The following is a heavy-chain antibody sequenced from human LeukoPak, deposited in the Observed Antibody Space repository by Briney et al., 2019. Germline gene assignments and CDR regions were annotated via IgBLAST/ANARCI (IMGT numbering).Heavy chain of an antibody. J-gene: IGHJ6*02. CDR1: GGSISSGGYY. D-gene: IGHD5-24*01. CDR3: ARGPVEERYYYYYYGMDV. CDR2: IYYSGST. V-gene: IGHV4-31*03. Sequence: SQTLSLTCTVSGGSISSGGYYWSWIRQHPGKGLEWIGYIYYSGSTYYNPSLKSRVTIPVDTSKNQFSLKLSSVTAADTAVYYCARGPVEERYYYYYYGMDVWGQGTTVTVSS.